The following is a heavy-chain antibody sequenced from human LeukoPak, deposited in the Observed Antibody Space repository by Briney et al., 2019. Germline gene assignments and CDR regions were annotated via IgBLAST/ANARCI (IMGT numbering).Heavy chain of an antibody. CDR3: ARGRHYGSGNYYIGLFY. Sequence: PGGSLRLSCAASGFTFSSYGMHWVRQAPGKGLEWVAVIWYDGSNKYYADSAKGRFIISRDNSKNTLYLQVNSLRAEDTALYYCARGRHYGSGNYYIGLFYWGQGTLVTVSS. J-gene: IGHJ4*02. CDR1: GFTFSSYG. V-gene: IGHV3-33*01. D-gene: IGHD3-10*01. CDR2: IWYDGSNK.